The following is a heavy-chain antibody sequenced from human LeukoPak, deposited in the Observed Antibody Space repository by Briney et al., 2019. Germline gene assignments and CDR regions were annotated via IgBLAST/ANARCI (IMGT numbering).Heavy chain of an antibody. CDR2: ISAYNGNT. CDR1: GYTFTSYG. D-gene: IGHD6-13*01. CDR3: ARDRGAAAGAVNWFDP. V-gene: IGHV1-18*01. Sequence: ASVKVSCKASGYTFTSYGISWVRQAPGQGLECMGWISAYNGNTNYAQKLQGRVTMTTDTSTSTAYMELRSLRSDDTAVYYCARDRGAAAGAVNWFDPWGQGTLVTVSS. J-gene: IGHJ5*02.